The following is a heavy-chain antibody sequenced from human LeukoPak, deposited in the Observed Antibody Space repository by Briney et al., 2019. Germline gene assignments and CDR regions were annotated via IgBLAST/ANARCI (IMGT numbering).Heavy chain of an antibody. Sequence: ASVKVSCKASGYTFTSYYMHWVRQDPGQGLEWMGIINPSGGSTSYAQKFQGRVTMTRDTSTSTVYMELSSLRSEDTTVYYCARDSPRVYYGSGSYYNALGYWGQGTLVTVSS. CDR2: INPSGGST. V-gene: IGHV1-46*01. D-gene: IGHD3-10*01. CDR1: GYTFTSYY. J-gene: IGHJ4*02. CDR3: ARDSPRVYYGSGSYYNALGY.